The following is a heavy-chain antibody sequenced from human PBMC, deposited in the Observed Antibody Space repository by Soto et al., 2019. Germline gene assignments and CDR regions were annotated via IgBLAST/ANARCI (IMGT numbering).Heavy chain of an antibody. Sequence: GGSLRLSCAASGFTFSSYAMSWVRQAPGKGLEWVSAISGSGGSTYYADSVKGRFTISRDNSKNTLYLQMNSLRAEDTAVYYCAKDREWELQRAYFDYWGQGTLVTVSS. CDR2: ISGSGGST. J-gene: IGHJ4*02. CDR3: AKDREWELQRAYFDY. CDR1: GFTFSSYA. D-gene: IGHD1-26*01. V-gene: IGHV3-23*01.